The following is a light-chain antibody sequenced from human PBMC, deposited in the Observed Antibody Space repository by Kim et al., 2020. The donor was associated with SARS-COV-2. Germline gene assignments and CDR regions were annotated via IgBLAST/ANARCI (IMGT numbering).Light chain of an antibody. Sequence: GQMFTSSCSGSSSNIGGNTVNWYQHLPGTAPTLLLYSNNQRPSGVPDRFSGSTSGPSASLAISGLQSEDEADYYCAAWDDSLNGVVFGGGTQLTVL. V-gene: IGLV1-44*01. J-gene: IGLJ2*01. CDR2: SNN. CDR3: AAWDDSLNGVV. CDR1: SSNIGGNT.